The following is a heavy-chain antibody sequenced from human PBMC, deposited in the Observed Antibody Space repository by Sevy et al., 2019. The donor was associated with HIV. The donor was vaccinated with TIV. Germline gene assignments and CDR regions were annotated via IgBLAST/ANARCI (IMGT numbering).Heavy chain of an antibody. J-gene: IGHJ2*01. Sequence: GGSLRLSCAASGLSVSRNYLSWVRQAPGKGLEWVSVIYAGGSTYYADSVKGRFTVSRDKAKNSLYLQMNSLRAEDTAVYYCARVADYGDYGRTGWYFDLWGRGTLVTVSS. CDR3: ARVADYGDYGRTGWYFDL. CDR1: GLSVSRNY. V-gene: IGHV3-53*01. CDR2: IYAGGST. D-gene: IGHD4-17*01.